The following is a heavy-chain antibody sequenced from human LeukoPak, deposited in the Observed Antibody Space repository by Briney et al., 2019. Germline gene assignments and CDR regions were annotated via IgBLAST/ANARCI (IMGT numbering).Heavy chain of an antibody. D-gene: IGHD1-26*01. Sequence: GASVKVSCKASGYTFTAYYMHWVRQAPGQGLEWMGWISAYNGNTDYAQKLQGRVTMTTDTSTSTAYMELRSLRSDDTAVYYCARGGGSYQDAFDIWGQGTMVTVSS. CDR2: ISAYNGNT. CDR3: ARGGGSYQDAFDI. J-gene: IGHJ3*02. V-gene: IGHV1-18*04. CDR1: GYTFTAYY.